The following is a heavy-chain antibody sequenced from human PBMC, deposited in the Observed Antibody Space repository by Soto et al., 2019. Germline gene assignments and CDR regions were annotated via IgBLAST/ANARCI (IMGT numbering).Heavy chain of an antibody. CDR2: IYYSGST. V-gene: IGHV4-39*01. Sequence: SETLSLTCTVSGGSISSSSYYWGWIRQPPGKGLEWIGSIYYSGSTYYNPSLKSRVTISVDTSKNQFSLKLSSVTAADTAVYYCARLLWSGNTYYFDYWGQGTLVTVSS. CDR1: GGSISSSSYY. J-gene: IGHJ4*02. D-gene: IGHD3-3*01. CDR3: ARLLWSGNTYYFDY.